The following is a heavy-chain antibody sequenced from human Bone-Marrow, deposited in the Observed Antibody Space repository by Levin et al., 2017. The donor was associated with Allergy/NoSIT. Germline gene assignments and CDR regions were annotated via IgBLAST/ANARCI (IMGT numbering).Heavy chain of an antibody. J-gene: IGHJ5*02. V-gene: IGHV3-53*01. Sequence: PGGSLRLSCAVSGLTVHNNYMTWVRQAPGKGLEWVSLIYSAGGTYYADSVKGRFTISRDKSKNTVYLQMNSLRQEDTAIYYCAGLGGLPPWGQGALVTVSS. CDR3: AGLGGLPP. CDR1: GLTVHNNY. CDR2: IYSAGGT. D-gene: IGHD3-16*01.